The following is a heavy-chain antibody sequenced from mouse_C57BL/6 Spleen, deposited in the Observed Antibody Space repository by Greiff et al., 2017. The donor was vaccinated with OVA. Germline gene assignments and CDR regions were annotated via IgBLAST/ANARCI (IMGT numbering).Heavy chain of an antibody. Sequence: QVQLQQPGAELVRPGSSVKLSCKASGYPFTSYWMDWVKQRPGQGLEWIGNIYPSDSETHYNQKFKDKATLTVDKSSSTAYMQLSSLTSEDSAVYCCASGRNEYWFAYRGHGDLVTV. CDR1: GYPFTSYW. CDR3: ASGRNEYWFAY. CDR2: IYPSDSET. V-gene: IGHV1-61*01. J-gene: IGHJ3*01. D-gene: IGHD5-2*01.